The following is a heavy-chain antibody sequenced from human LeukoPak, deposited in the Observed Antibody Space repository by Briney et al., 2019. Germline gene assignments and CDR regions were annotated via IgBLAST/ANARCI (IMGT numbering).Heavy chain of an antibody. CDR2: IGGISGTI. CDR3: ATLRGGH. J-gene: IGHJ4*02. Sequence: QPGGSLRLSCAASGFTFSLYSMTWVRQAPGKGLEWISYIGGISGTIKYADSVKGRFTISRDNAKNSLFLQMDSLRAEDTAVYFCATLRGGHWGQGTLVTVSP. D-gene: IGHD3-10*01. V-gene: IGHV3-48*01. CDR1: GFTFSLYS.